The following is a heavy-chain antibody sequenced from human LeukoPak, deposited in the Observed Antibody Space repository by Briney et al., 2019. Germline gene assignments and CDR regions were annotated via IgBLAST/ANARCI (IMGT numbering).Heavy chain of an antibody. CDR1: GFTFSSYA. CDR2: ISGSGGST. V-gene: IGHV3-23*01. D-gene: IGHD1-1*01. J-gene: IGHJ4*02. Sequence: PGGSLRLSCAASGFTFSSYAMSWVRQAPGNGLEYVSVISGSGGSTHYRDSVKGRFTISRDNSKNTLYLQMNSLRVEDTAVYYCAKDGTTTITFDYWGQGTLVTVSS. CDR3: AKDGTTTITFDY.